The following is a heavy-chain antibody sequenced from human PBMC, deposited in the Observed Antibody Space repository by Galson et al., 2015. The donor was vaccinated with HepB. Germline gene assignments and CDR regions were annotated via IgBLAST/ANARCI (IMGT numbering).Heavy chain of an antibody. CDR2: IRYDGSNK. V-gene: IGHV3-30*02. CDR1: GFTFSSYG. Sequence: SLRLSCAASGFTFSSYGMHWVRQAPGKGLEWVAFIRYDGSNKYYADSVKGRFTISRDNSKNTLYLQMNSLRAEDTAVYYCAKELQQYYDSSGYQLDAFDIWGQGTMVTVSS. CDR3: AKELQQYYDSSGYQLDAFDI. D-gene: IGHD3-22*01. J-gene: IGHJ3*02.